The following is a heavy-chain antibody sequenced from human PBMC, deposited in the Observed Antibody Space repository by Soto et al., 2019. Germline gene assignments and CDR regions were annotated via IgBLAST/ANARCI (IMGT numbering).Heavy chain of an antibody. V-gene: IGHV4-34*01. D-gene: IGHD3-22*01. CDR3: ARGALYYYDSSGYYYY. CDR1: GGSFSGYY. CDR2: INHSGST. J-gene: IGHJ4*02. Sequence: KPSDTLSLTCAVYGGSFSGYYWSWIRQPPGKGLEWIGEINHSGSTNYNPSLKSRVTISVDTSKNQFSLKLSSVTAADTAVYYCARGALYYYDSSGYYYYWGQGTLVTVSS.